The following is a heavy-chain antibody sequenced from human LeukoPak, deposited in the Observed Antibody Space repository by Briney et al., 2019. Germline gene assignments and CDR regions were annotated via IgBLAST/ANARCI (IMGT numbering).Heavy chain of an antibody. V-gene: IGHV4-59*01. CDR2: VYYSGST. CDR3: ARDLASCAGDCYSDGFDY. Sequence: SETLSLTCTVSGGSISSYYWSWIRQPPGKALEWIGYVYYSGSTNYNPSLKSRVTISVDTSKNQFSLKLSSVTAADTAVYYCARDLASCAGDCYSDGFDYWGQGALVTVSS. D-gene: IGHD2-21*02. CDR1: GGSISSYY. J-gene: IGHJ4*02.